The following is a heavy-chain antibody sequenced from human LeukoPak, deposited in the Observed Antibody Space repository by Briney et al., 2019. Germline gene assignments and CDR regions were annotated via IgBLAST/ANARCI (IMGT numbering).Heavy chain of an antibody. J-gene: IGHJ6*02. D-gene: IGHD2-15*01. V-gene: IGHV1-2*02. CDR1: GFTFTGYF. CDR3: ARDGYCSGGSCYDYYYYGMDV. CDR2: INPKTGAT. Sequence: ASVKVSCKTSGFTFTGYFSHWLRQAPGQGPEWMGWINPKTGATKYAQKFEGRVTVTRDTSITTAYMELSGLTFDDTAVYYCARDGYCSGGSCYDYYYYGMDVWGQGTTVTVSS.